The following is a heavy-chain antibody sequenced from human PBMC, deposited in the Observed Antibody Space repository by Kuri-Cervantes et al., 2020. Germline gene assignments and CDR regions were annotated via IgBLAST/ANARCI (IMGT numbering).Heavy chain of an antibody. CDR1: GFTFTNYA. CDR3: AKGYSSGWYYFDS. D-gene: IGHD6-19*01. Sequence: GESLKISCAVSGFTFTNYAMTWVRQAPGKGLEWVSTISTSGGSTYYADSVKGRFTISRDTSENTLFLQMNSLRVEDTAVYYCAKGYSSGWYYFDSRGQGTLVTVSS. V-gene: IGHV3-23*01. CDR2: ISTSGGST. J-gene: IGHJ4*02.